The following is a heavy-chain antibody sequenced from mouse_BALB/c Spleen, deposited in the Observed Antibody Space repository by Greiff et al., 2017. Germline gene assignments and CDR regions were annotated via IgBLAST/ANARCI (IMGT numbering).Heavy chain of an antibody. CDR3: ARGARATPWFAY. J-gene: IGHJ3*01. D-gene: IGHD3-1*01. CDR2: ISSGVSYT. V-gene: IGHV5-9-4*01. CDR1: GFTFSSYA. Sequence: EVQVVESGGGLVKPGGSLKLSCAASGFTFSSYAMSWVRQSPEKRLEWVAEISSGVSYTYYPDTVTGRFTFSRDNAKNTLYLEMSSLRSEDTAMYYCARGARATPWFAYWGQGTLVTVSA.